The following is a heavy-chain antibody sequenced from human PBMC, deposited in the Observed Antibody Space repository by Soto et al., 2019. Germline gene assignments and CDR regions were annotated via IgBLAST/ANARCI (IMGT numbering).Heavy chain of an antibody. V-gene: IGHV3-33*01. CDR2: IWYDGSNK. CDR1: GFTFSSYG. CDR3: ARDYYLTSSSWAYYYFDY. Sequence: GGSLRLSCAASGFTFSSYGMHWVRQAPGKGLEWVAVIWYDGSNKYYADSVKGRFTISRDNSKNTLYLQMNSLRAEDTAVYYCARDYYLTSSSWAYYYFDYWGQGTLVTVSS. J-gene: IGHJ4*02. D-gene: IGHD6-13*01.